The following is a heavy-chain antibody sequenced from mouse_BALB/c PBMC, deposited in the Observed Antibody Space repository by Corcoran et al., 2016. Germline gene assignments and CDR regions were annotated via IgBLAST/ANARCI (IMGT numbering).Heavy chain of an antibody. Sequence: QVTLKESGPGILQPSQTRSLTCSFSGFSLSTSGMGVSWIRQPSGNGLEWLAHIYWDDHKRYNPSLKSRLTISKDTSSIQVFRKITSVDTADTATYYCARRYYWYFDVWGAGTTVTVSS. CDR2: IYWDDHK. J-gene: IGHJ1*01. CDR3: ARRYYWYFDV. V-gene: IGHV8-12*01. CDR1: GFSLSTSGMG.